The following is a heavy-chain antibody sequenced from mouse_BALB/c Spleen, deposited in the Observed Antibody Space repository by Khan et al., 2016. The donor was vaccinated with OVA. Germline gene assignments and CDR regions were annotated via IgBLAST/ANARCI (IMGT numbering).Heavy chain of an antibody. D-gene: IGHD2-4*01. Sequence: QVRLQQSGAELAKPGASVKLSCKASGYTFTSYWMHWVKQRPGQGLEWIGEINPSNGRTNYNEKFKSKATLTVDKSSNTAYMQLSSLTSEDSAVYFCARSTKITTEFAYWGQGTLVTVSA. CDR2: INPSNGRT. CDR1: GYTFTSYW. CDR3: ARSTKITTEFAY. J-gene: IGHJ3*01. V-gene: IGHV1S81*02.